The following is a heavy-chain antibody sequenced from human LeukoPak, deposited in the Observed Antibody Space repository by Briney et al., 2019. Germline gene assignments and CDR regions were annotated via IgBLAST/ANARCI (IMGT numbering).Heavy chain of an antibody. CDR3: ATTPRYYDFWSGYYTYEKYFDY. V-gene: IGHV4-34*01. CDR1: GGSFSGYY. Sequence: SETLSLTCAVYGGSFSGYYWSWIRQPPGKGLEWIGEINHSGSTNYNPSLKSRVTISVDTSKNQFSLKLSSVNAADTAVYYCATTPRYYDFWSGYYTYEKYFDYWGQGTLVTVSS. D-gene: IGHD3-3*01. CDR2: INHSGST. J-gene: IGHJ4*02.